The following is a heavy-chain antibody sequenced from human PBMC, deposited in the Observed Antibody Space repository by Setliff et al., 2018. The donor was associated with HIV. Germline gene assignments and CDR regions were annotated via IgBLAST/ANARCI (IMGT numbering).Heavy chain of an antibody. Sequence: ASVKVSCKASGYTFTGYYMHWVRQAPGQGLEWMGWINPNSGGTNYAQKFQGRVTMTRDTSISIAYMELSRLRSDDTAVYYCARDSYYDSSGYYYLPPHAFDIWGQGTMVTVSS. V-gene: IGHV1-2*02. D-gene: IGHD3-22*01. CDR1: GYTFTGYY. J-gene: IGHJ3*02. CDR2: INPNSGGT. CDR3: ARDSYYDSSGYYYLPPHAFDI.